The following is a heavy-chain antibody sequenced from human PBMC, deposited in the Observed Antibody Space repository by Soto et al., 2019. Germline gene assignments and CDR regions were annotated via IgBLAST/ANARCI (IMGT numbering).Heavy chain of an antibody. Sequence: SETLSLTXTVSGGSVNSDNCYWSWIRQPPGKGLEWIGYIYYTGSTNYNPSLKSRVTISLDSSRNQFSLKVSSVTAADTAVFYCAREHGNSPEAFDYWGQGTLVTVS. CDR1: GGSVNSDNCY. CDR3: AREHGNSPEAFDY. CDR2: IYYTGST. D-gene: IGHD1-1*01. V-gene: IGHV4-61*01. J-gene: IGHJ4*02.